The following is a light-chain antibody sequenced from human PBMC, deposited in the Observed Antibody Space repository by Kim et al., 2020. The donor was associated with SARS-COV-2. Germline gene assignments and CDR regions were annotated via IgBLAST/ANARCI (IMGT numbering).Light chain of an antibody. Sequence: QSALTQPPSASGSPGQLVTISCAGTSSDIGAYYFVSWYQQHPGKAPKLMIYEVTKRPSGVPDRFSGSKSGNTASVTISGRQSEDEGDYYCSSYAGGNTGVFGTVTKVTV. J-gene: IGLJ1*01. CDR3: SSYAGGNTGV. CDR2: EVT. CDR1: SSDIGAYYF. V-gene: IGLV2-8*01.